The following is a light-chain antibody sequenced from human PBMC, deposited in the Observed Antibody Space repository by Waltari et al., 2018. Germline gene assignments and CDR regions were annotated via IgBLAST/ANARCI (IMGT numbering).Light chain of an antibody. CDR1: VLAKKY. J-gene: IGLJ7*01. V-gene: IGLV3-27*01. Sequence: SYELTQPSSVSVSPGQTARITCSGDVLAKKYVRWFQQKPGQAPVLVIYKDSERPSGIPERFSGSSSGTTRTLTIRGAQVEDEADYYCYSAADNKYAVFGRGTQLTVL. CDR3: YSAADNKYAV. CDR2: KDS.